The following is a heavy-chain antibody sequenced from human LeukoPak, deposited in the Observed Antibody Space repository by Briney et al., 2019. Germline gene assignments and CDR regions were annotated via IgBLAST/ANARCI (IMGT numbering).Heavy chain of an antibody. CDR2: ISIGTDSK. CDR3: ASLLTAWSGYPWDSNYHHYYYMDV. J-gene: IGHJ6*03. V-gene: IGHV3-21*06. D-gene: IGHD3-3*01. CDR1: GFTFSYYG. Sequence: GGSLRLSCVASGFTFSYYGMTWIRQVPGKGLEWLSSISIGTDSKNYAESVRGRFTISRDSATNSVFLQLNSLRAEDTAVYYCASLLTAWSGYPWDSNYHHYYYMDVWGKGTTVTVSS.